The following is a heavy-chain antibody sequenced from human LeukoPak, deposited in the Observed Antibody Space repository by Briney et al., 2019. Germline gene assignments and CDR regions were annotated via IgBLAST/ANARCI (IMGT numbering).Heavy chain of an antibody. J-gene: IGHJ4*02. V-gene: IGHV4-34*01. CDR2: INHSGST. CDR3: ARRLRYAYCSGGSCGGIDY. D-gene: IGHD2-15*01. Sequence: SETLSLTCAVYGGSFSGYYWSWIRQPPGKGLEWIGEINHSGSTNYNPSLKSRVTISVDTSKNQFSLKLSSVTAADTAVYYCARRLRYAYCSGGSCGGIDYWGQGTLVTVSS. CDR1: GGSFSGYY.